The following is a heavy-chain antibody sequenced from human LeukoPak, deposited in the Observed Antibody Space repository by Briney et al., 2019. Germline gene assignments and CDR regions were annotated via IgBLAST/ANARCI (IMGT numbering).Heavy chain of an antibody. CDR3: ARGSRYYDGISK. CDR1: GGSFGSYY. J-gene: IGHJ4*02. D-gene: IGHD3-22*01. CDR2: INHSGST. V-gene: IGHV4-34*01. Sequence: SETLSLTCAVYGGSFGSYYWTWIRQPPGKGLEWIGEINHSGSTYYNPSLKSRVTISIDTSKNQFFLQLGSVTAADTAVYYCARGSRYYDGISKWGQGTLVTVSS.